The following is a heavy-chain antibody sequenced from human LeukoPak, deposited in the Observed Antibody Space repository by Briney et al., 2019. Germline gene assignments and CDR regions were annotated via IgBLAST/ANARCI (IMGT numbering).Heavy chain of an antibody. CDR1: GGSISNYY. CDR3: ARGLYSGSYGGDY. CDR2: IYSSGST. Sequence: SETLSLTCTVSGGSISNYYWSWIRQPAGKGLEWIGRIYSSGSTTYNPSLESRVTMSVDTSKNQFSLKLTSVTVADTAVYFCARGLYSGSYGGDYWGQGTLVTVSS. D-gene: IGHD1-26*01. V-gene: IGHV4-4*07. J-gene: IGHJ4*02.